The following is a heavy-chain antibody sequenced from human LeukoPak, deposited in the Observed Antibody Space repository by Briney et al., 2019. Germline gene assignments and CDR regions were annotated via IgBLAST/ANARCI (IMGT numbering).Heavy chain of an antibody. Sequence: PSETLSLTCTVSGYSITSGYYWAWIRQPPGKGLGWIGNIYHSGSTYYNASLKSPVTISVATSKNQFSLKLSSVTAADTAVYYCARRYSNYFFDYWGQGTLVTVSS. D-gene: IGHD4-11*01. CDR3: ARRYSNYFFDY. V-gene: IGHV4-38-2*02. CDR2: IYHSGST. CDR1: GYSITSGYY. J-gene: IGHJ4*02.